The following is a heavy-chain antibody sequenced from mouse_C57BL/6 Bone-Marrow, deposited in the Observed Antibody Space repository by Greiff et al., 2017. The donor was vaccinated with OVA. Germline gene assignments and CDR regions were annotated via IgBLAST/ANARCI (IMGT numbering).Heavy chain of an antibody. CDR3: ARGRGSSYGYFDV. D-gene: IGHD1-1*01. V-gene: IGHV5-17*01. J-gene: IGHJ1*03. CDR1: GFTFSDYG. Sequence: DVMLVESGGGLVKPGGSLKLSCAASGFTFSDYGMHWVRQAPEKGLEWVAYISSGSSTIYYADTVKGRFTISRDNAKNTLFLQMTSLRSEDTAMYYCARGRGSSYGYFDVWGTGTTVTVSS. CDR2: ISSGSSTI.